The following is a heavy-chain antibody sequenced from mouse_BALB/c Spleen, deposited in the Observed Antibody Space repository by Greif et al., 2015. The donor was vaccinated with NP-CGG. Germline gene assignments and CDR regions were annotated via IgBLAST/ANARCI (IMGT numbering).Heavy chain of an antibody. D-gene: IGHD2-1*01. CDR2: ISDGGSYT. CDR1: GFTLSGYY. CDR3: ARGGGNYGGNYFDY. Sequence: EVQGVESGGGLVKPGGSLKLSCAASGFTLSGYYMYWVRQTPEKRLEWVATISDGGSYTYYPDSVKGRFTISRDNAKNNLYLQMSSLKSEDTAMYYCARGGGNYGGNYFDYWGQGTTLTVSS. J-gene: IGHJ2*01. V-gene: IGHV5-4*02.